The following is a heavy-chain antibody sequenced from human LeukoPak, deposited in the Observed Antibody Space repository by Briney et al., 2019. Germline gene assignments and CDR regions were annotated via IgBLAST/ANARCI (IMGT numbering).Heavy chain of an antibody. CDR1: GGSISSYY. CDR3: ARRGIAAAGYDY. V-gene: IGHV4-59*08. Sequence: SETLSLTCTVSGGSISSYYWSWIRQPPGKGLEWIGYIYYSGSTNYNPSLKSRVTISVDTSKNQFSLKLSSVTAADTAVYYCARRGIAAAGYDYWGQGTLVTVS. CDR2: IYYSGST. D-gene: IGHD6-13*01. J-gene: IGHJ4*02.